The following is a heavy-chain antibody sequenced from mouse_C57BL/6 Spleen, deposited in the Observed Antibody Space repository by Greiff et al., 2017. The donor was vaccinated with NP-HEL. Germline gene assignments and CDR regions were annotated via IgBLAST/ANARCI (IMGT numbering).Heavy chain of an antibody. J-gene: IGHJ2*01. Sequence: QVQLKQSGAELVRPGASVTLSCKASGYTFTDYEMHWVKQTPVHGLEWIGAIDPETGGTAYNQKFKGKAILTADKSSSTAYMELRSLTSEDSAVYYCTREDYSNYEGDYWGQGTTLTVSS. V-gene: IGHV1-15*01. CDR3: TREDYSNYEGDY. D-gene: IGHD2-5*01. CDR1: GYTFTDYE. CDR2: IDPETGGT.